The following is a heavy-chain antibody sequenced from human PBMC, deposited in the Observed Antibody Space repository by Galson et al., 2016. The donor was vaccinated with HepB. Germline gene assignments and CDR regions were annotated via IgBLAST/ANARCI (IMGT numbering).Heavy chain of an antibody. CDR3: AKYDSSGFDY. D-gene: IGHD3-22*01. V-gene: IGHV4-59*01. J-gene: IGHJ4*02. CDR1: GGSIRTYY. Sequence: SETLSLTCTVSGGSIRTYYWSWIRQPPGKGLEWIAYIHDSGRTNYNPSLKSRVTMSVDTSKNQFSLRLSSVSAADTAGYYCAKYDSSGFDYWGQGTLVTVSS. CDR2: IHDSGRT.